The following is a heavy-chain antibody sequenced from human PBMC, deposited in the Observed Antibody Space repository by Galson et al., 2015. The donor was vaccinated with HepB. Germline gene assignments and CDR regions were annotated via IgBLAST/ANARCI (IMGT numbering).Heavy chain of an antibody. CDR3: ANGIDRQYQPPNGYYYGMDV. Sequence: SLRLSCAASGFTFSSYAMSWVRQAPGKGLEWVSAISGSGGSTYYADSVKGRFTISRDNSKNTLYLQMNSLRAEDTAVYYCANGIDRQYQPPNGYYYGMDVWGQGTTVTVSS. CDR1: GFTFSSYA. J-gene: IGHJ6*02. CDR2: ISGSGGST. D-gene: IGHD2-2*01. V-gene: IGHV3-23*01.